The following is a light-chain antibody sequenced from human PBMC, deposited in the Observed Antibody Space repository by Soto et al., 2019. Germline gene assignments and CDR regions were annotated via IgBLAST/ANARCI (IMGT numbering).Light chain of an antibody. Sequence: DIQTTQSPSSLSASVGDGVTITCRASQSISSYVSWYQHKPGKAPKLLIYAASRLQSGVPSRFSGSRSGTDFTLTISSLQPEDFATYYCQQSYSRVTFGQGTKVEIK. J-gene: IGKJ1*01. CDR1: QSISSY. CDR3: QQSYSRVT. V-gene: IGKV1-39*01. CDR2: AAS.